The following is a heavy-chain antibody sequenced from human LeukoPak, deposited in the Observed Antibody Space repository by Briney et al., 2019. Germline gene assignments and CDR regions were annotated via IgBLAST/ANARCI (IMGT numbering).Heavy chain of an antibody. CDR2: MYSSGTT. Sequence: SETLSLTCTVSGDSISSRIYYWGWIRQPPGKGLEWIGTMYSSGTTYYNPSLKSRVTISVDTSKNQFSLHLTSVTAADTAVYYCARQGIVVVRNWFDPWGQGTLVTVSS. CDR1: GDSISSRIYY. V-gene: IGHV4-39*07. D-gene: IGHD2-2*01. J-gene: IGHJ5*02. CDR3: ARQGIVVVRNWFDP.